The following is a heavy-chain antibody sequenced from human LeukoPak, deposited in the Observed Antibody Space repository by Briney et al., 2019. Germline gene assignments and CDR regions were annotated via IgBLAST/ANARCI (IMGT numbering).Heavy chain of an antibody. CDR2: INHSGST. Sequence: SETLSLTCAVYGGSFSGYYWTWIRQPPGKGLEWIGEINHSGSTNCNPSLKSRVTISVNTSKNQFSLKLSSVTAADTAVYYCAREGAVAKRGHYFDYWGQGTLVTVSS. CDR3: AREGAVAKRGHYFDY. V-gene: IGHV4-34*01. D-gene: IGHD6-19*01. CDR1: GGSFSGYY. J-gene: IGHJ4*02.